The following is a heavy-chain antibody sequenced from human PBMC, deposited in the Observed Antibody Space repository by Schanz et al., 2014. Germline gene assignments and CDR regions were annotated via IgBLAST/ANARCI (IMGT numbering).Heavy chain of an antibody. J-gene: IGHJ6*03. CDR2: ISGSGGST. CDR1: GFTFSTHA. D-gene: IGHD2-2*01. Sequence: EVHLLESGGGLVPPGGSLRLSCAASGFTFSTHAMHWVRQAPGKGLEWVSAISGSGGSTYYADSVKGRFTISRDNSKNTLYLQMNSLRAEDTAVYYCARVKYCTITRCYRTETEGIYYMDVWGKGTTVTVSS. V-gene: IGHV3-23*01. CDR3: ARVKYCTITRCYRTETEGIYYMDV.